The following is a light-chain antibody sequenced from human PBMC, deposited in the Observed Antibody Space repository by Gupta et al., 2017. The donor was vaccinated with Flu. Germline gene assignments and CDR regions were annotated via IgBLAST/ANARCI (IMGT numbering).Light chain of an antibody. CDR1: SSNIGKNY. V-gene: IGLV1-51*02. Sequence: SSNIGKNYVSWYQQLPGTAPKLLIYENDKRPSGIPDRFSGSKSGTSATLGITGLQTGDEADYYCGTWDDSLYTVVFGGGTKLSVL. CDR3: GTWDDSLYTVV. CDR2: END. J-gene: IGLJ3*02.